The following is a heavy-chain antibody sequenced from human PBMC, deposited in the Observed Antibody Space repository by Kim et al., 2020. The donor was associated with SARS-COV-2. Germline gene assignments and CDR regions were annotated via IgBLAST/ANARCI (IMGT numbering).Heavy chain of an antibody. CDR3: ARDEAEDKYYYYGMDV. V-gene: IGHV4-31*03. Sequence: SETLSLTCTVSGGSISSGGYYWSWIRQHPGKGLEWIGYIYYSGSTYYNPSLKSRVTISVDTSKNQFSLKLSSVTAADTAVYYCARDEAEDKYYYYGMDVWGQGTTVTVSS. J-gene: IGHJ6*02. CDR2: IYYSGST. CDR1: GGSISSGGYY.